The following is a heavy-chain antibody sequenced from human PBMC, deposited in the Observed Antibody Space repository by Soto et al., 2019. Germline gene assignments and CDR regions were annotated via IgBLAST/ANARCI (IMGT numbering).Heavy chain of an antibody. CDR3: ATESGSTYGYFDH. CDR1: GGSVTSDEDY. D-gene: IGHD5-18*01. J-gene: IGHJ4*02. V-gene: IGHV4-30-4*01. CDR2: ISNSGST. Sequence: PSATLSLTCTVSGGSVTSDEDYWTWIRQSPGKGLEWIGYISNSGSTGYNPSLKTRLPMSVDRSKNQFTLRLTSVTAADTAVYFCATESGSTYGYFDHWGQGTQVTVSS.